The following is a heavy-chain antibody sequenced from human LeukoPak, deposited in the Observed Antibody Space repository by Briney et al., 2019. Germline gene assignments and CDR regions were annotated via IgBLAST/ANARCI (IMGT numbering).Heavy chain of an antibody. CDR3: ARDRSSHYDYVWGRGSDFDY. D-gene: IGHD3-16*01. CDR1: GFTFSSYS. V-gene: IGHV3-48*04. Sequence: GGSLRLSCAASGFTFSSYSINWVRQAPGKGLEWVSYISSSSSTIYYADSVKGRFTISRDNAKNSLYLQMNSLRAEDTAVYYCARDRSSHYDYVWGRGSDFDYWGQGTLVTVSS. J-gene: IGHJ4*02. CDR2: ISSSSSTI.